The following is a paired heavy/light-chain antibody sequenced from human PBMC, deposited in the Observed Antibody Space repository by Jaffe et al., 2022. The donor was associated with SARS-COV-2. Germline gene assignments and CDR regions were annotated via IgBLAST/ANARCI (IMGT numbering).Light chain of an antibody. CDR3: QQYNSWPPLT. J-gene: IGKJ4*01. CDR2: GAS. V-gene: IGKV3-15*01. Sequence: IVMTQSPATLSVSPGERATLSCRASQSISSNLAWYQQKPGQAPRLLIYGASTRATGVPARFSGGGSGTEFTLTISSLQSEDFGVYYCQQYNSWPPLTFGGGTKVEIK. CDR1: QSISSN.
Heavy chain of an antibody. J-gene: IGHJ4*02. CDR3: AREEPFVDTAMYYFDY. CDR1: GFSFSTYA. Sequence: QVQLVESGGGVVQPGRSLRLSCAASGFSFSTYAMHWVRQAPGKGLEWVAVISYDGSYKYYADSVKGRFTMSRDNSKSTLYLQMSTLRAEDTAVYYCAREEPFVDTAMYYFDYWGQGTLVTVSS. V-gene: IGHV3-30*04. CDR2: ISYDGSYK. D-gene: IGHD5-18*01.